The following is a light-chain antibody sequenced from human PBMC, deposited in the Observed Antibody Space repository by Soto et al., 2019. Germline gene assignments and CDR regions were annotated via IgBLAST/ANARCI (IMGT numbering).Light chain of an antibody. Sequence: QSALTQPASVSGFPGQSITISCTGTSSDVGGYNYVSWYQQHPGKAPKLMIYDVSNRPSGVSNRFSGSKSGNTASLTISGLQAEDEADYYCSSYTSSSTLRVFGGGTKLTVL. J-gene: IGLJ2*01. V-gene: IGLV2-14*01. CDR1: SSDVGGYNY. CDR2: DVS. CDR3: SSYTSSSTLRV.